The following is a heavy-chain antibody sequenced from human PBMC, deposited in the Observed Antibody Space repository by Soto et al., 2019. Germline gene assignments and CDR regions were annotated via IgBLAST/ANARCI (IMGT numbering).Heavy chain of an antibody. CDR3: WIKNDGVGDGAFDI. CDR1: GFTFSSYW. CDR2: IKQDGSEK. D-gene: IGHD2-21*01. J-gene: IGHJ3*02. V-gene: IGHV3-7*01. Sequence: PGGSLRLSCAASGFTFSSYWMSWVRQAPGKGLEWVANIKQDGSEKYYVDSVKGRFTISRDNAKNSLYLQMNSLRAGDTAVYLCWIKNDGVGDGAFDIWCQGPMVTVSS.